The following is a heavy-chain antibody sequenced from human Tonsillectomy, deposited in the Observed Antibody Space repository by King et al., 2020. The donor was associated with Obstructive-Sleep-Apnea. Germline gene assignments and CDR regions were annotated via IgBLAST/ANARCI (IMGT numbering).Heavy chain of an antibody. CDR1: GVTFSDYY. J-gene: IGHJ5*02. CDR3: AGLTSGSWQTWFDP. Sequence: VQLVESGGGLVKPGGSLRLSCAASGVTFSDYYMSWLRQAPGKGLEWLLYISSSSTYTNCADSVKGRFTISRDNAKNSLYLQMNRLRAEDTAVYYCAGLTSGSWQTWFDPLGPGTLVTVSS. CDR2: ISSSSTYT. D-gene: IGHD6-13*01. V-gene: IGHV3-11*06.